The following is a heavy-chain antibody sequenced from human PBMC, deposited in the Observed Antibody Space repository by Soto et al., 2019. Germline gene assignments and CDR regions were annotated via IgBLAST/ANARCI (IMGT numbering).Heavy chain of an antibody. CDR1: GFSISSYY. Sequence: SETLSLTCTVSGFSISSYYWSWIRQPPGKGLEWIGYIYYSGSTNYNPSLKSRVTISVDKSKNQFSLKLSSVTAADTAVYYCGRTLWFGELSWFDPWGQGTLVTVSS. CDR2: IYYSGST. V-gene: IGHV4-59*12. D-gene: IGHD3-10*01. J-gene: IGHJ5*02. CDR3: GRTLWFGELSWFDP.